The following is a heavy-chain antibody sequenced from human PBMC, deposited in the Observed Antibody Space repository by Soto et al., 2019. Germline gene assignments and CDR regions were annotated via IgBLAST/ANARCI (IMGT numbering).Heavy chain of an antibody. CDR2: IRSKAYGGTT. D-gene: IGHD3-16*02. CDR3: TSGDYDYVWGSYRVYYYYGMDV. V-gene: IGHV3-49*04. Sequence: GGSLRLSCTASGFTFGDYAMSWARQAPGKGLEWVGFIRSKAYGGTTEYAASVKGRFTISRDDSKSIAYLQMNSLKTEDTAVYYCTSGDYDYVWGSYRVYYYYGMDVWGQGTTVTVSS. J-gene: IGHJ6*02. CDR1: GFTFGDYA.